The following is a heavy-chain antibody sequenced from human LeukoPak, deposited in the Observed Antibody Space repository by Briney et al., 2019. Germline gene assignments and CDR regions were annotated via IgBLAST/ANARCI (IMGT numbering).Heavy chain of an antibody. Sequence: PSETLSLTCTVSGGSISSSSYYWGWIRQPPGKGLEWLVRIYYSGSTYYNPTLQRRFTISVDTSKTQFSLKLSSVTAADTAVYYCARVVVSRYYYDSSGYYFDYWGQGTLVTVSS. CDR3: ARVVVSRYYYDSSGYYFDY. D-gene: IGHD3-22*01. V-gene: IGHV4-39*07. CDR2: IYYSGST. J-gene: IGHJ4*02. CDR1: GGSISSSSYY.